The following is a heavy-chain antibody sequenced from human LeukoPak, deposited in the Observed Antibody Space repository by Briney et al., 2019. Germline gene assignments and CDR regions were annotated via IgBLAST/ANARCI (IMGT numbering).Heavy chain of an antibody. Sequence: PSETLSLTCTVYGGSFSGYYWTWIRQPPGKGLEWIGEMNHSGSTNYNASLKSRVIISVDTSTNQFSLKLNSVTAADTAVYYCARNLGYCSGGSCYSGAFDIWGQGTMVTVSS. J-gene: IGHJ3*02. D-gene: IGHD2-15*01. CDR1: GGSFSGYY. CDR2: MNHSGST. CDR3: ARNLGYCSGGSCYSGAFDI. V-gene: IGHV4-34*01.